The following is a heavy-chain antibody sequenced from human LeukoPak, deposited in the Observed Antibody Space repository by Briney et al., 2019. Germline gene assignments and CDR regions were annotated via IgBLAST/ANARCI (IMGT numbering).Heavy chain of an antibody. J-gene: IGHJ4*02. CDR1: GFTFSSFW. V-gene: IGHV3-23*01. D-gene: IGHD3-10*01. CDR3: AKEFYYGSGTLGEIVY. Sequence: PGGSLRLSCAASGFTFSSFWMSWVRQAPGKGLEWVSAISGSGGSTYYADSVKGRFTISRDNSKNTLYLQMNSLRAEDTAVYYCAKEFYYGSGTLGEIVYWGQGTLVTVSS. CDR2: ISGSGGST.